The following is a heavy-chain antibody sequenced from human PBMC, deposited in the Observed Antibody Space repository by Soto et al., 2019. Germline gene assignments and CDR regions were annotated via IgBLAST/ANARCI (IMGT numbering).Heavy chain of an antibody. CDR1: XXXXTXXX. J-gene: IGHJ5*02. CDR3: AXGVGTSWFDP. Sequence: QVQLVQPGTEVKXXGXXXXXXXXXSXXXXTXXXFHWXXQAPGQGLEWMGWINPKDGAALVAQNFQGRVTLTRDTSINTAYMELSRVTSDDTAIYYCAXGVGTSWFDPWGQGTLVIVSS. V-gene: IGHV1-2*02. CDR2: INPKDGAA. D-gene: IGHD1-26*01.